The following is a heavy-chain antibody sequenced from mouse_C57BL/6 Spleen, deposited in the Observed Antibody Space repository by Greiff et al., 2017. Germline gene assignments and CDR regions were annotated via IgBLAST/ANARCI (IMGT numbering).Heavy chain of an antibody. V-gene: IGHV1-59*01. Sequence: QVQLQQPGAELVRPGTSVKLSCKASGYTFTSYWMHWVKQRPGQGLEWIGVIDPSDSYTNYNQKFKGKATLTVDTSSSTAYMQLSSLTSEDSAVYYCARKRGSGYLDDWGQGTTLTVSS. J-gene: IGHJ2*01. D-gene: IGHD3-2*02. CDR1: GYTFTSYW. CDR2: IDPSDSYT. CDR3: ARKRGSGYLDD.